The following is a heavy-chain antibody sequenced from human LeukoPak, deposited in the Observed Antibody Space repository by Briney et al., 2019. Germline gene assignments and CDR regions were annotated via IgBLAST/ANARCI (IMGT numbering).Heavy chain of an antibody. V-gene: IGHV4-39*07. D-gene: IGHD6-13*01. J-gene: IGHJ4*02. CDR1: GDSISSSSYY. CDR3: ARDYGVAAAGDY. Sequence: SETLSLTCTVSGDSISSSSYYWGWIRQPPGKGLEWIGSIYYSGSTYYNPSLKSRVTISVDTSKNQFSLKLSSVTAADTAVYYCARDYGVAAAGDYWGQGTLVTVSS. CDR2: IYYSGST.